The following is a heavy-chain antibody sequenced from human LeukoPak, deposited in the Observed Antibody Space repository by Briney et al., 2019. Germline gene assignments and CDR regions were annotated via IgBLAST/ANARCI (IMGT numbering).Heavy chain of an antibody. Sequence: GGSLRLSCAASGFTVSSCYMSWVRQAPGKGLEWVSVLYSDGSTYYADSVKGRFTISRDNSRNTLFLQMNNLRAEDTALYYCARAAYDSNGYTANHDYWGQGTLVTVSS. CDR3: ARAAYDSNGYTANHDY. D-gene: IGHD3-22*01. CDR2: LYSDGST. CDR1: GFTVSSCY. V-gene: IGHV3-53*01. J-gene: IGHJ4*02.